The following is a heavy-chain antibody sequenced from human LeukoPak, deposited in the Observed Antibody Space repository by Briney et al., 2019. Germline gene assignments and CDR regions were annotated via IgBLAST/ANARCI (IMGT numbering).Heavy chain of an antibody. Sequence: ASVKVSCKASGYTFTGYYMHWVRQAPGQGLEWRGWINPNSGGTNYAQKFQGRVTMTRDTSISTAYMELSRLRSDDTAVYYCARTYGDYGFLLIWGQGTLVTVSS. D-gene: IGHD4-17*01. CDR1: GYTFTGYY. CDR3: ARTYGDYGFLLI. J-gene: IGHJ4*02. CDR2: INPNSGGT. V-gene: IGHV1-2*02.